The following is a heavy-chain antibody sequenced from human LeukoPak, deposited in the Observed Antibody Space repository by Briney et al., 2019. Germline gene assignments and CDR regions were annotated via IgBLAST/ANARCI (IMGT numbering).Heavy chain of an antibody. J-gene: IGHJ4*02. D-gene: IGHD3-22*01. CDR2: MNPNSGDT. CDR3: ARAGHNYDSSGNQYYFDY. Sequence: ASVKVSCKTSGYTFTGYYMHWVRQAPGQGLEWLGRMNPNSGDTNYPQNFQGRVTMTRDTSISTAYMELSSLRSEDTAVYYCARAGHNYDSSGNQYYFDYWGQGTLVTVSS. CDR1: GYTFTGYY. V-gene: IGHV1-2*06.